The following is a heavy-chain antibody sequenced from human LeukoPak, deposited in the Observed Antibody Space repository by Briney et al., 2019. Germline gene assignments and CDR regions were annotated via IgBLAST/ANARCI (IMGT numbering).Heavy chain of an antibody. CDR1: GYTFTSYG. J-gene: IGHJ5*02. Sequence: ASVKVSCKASGYTFTSYGISWVRQAPGQGLEWMGWISAYNGNTNYAQKLQGRVTMTTDTSTSTAYMELRSLRSDDTAVYYCARPLLFGATSNWFDPWGQGTLVTVSS. CDR2: ISAYNGNT. CDR3: ARPLLFGATSNWFDP. D-gene: IGHD1-26*01. V-gene: IGHV1-18*01.